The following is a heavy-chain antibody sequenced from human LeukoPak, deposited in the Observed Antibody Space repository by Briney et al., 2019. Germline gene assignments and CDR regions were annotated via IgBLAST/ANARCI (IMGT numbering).Heavy chain of an antibody. J-gene: IGHJ4*02. CDR3: AGDASNYYDSSGFYY. CDR2: ISSSSSYI. D-gene: IGHD3-22*01. CDR1: GFTFSSYS. Sequence: PGGSPRLSCAASGFTFSSYSMNWVRQAPGKGLEWVSSISSSSSYIYYADSVKGRFTISGDNAKNSLYLQMNSLRAEDTAVYYCAGDASNYYDSSGFYYWGQGTLVTVSS. V-gene: IGHV3-21*01.